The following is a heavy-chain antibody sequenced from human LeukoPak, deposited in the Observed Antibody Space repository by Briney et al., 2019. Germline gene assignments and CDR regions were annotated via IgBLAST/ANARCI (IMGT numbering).Heavy chain of an antibody. CDR1: GYTFTGYY. CDR3: ARAWYYDILTGRIRNDAFDI. D-gene: IGHD3-9*01. V-gene: IGHV1-2*02. J-gene: IGHJ3*02. CDR2: INPNSGGT. Sequence: ASVKVSCKASGYTFTGYYMHWVRQAPGQGLEWMGWINPNSGGTNYAQKFQGRGTMTRDTSISTAYMELSRLRSDDTAVYYCARAWYYDILTGRIRNDAFDIWGQGTMVTVSS.